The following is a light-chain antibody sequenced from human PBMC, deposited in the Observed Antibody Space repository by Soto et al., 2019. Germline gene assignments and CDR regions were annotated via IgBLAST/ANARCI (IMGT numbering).Light chain of an antibody. J-gene: IGKJ4*01. V-gene: IGKV1-39*01. CDR3: QQTYSTPQPT. Sequence: DIQMTQSPSSLSASVQDRVTITCRASQSIGTYLNWYQQKPGKSPKLLIYATSNLYSGVPSRFSGSGSGTEFTLTIISLQPEDFATYYCQQTYSTPQPTFGGGTKVEIK. CDR2: ATS. CDR1: QSIGTY.